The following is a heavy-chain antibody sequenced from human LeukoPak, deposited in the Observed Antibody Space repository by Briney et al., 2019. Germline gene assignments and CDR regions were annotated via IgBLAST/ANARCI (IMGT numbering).Heavy chain of an antibody. V-gene: IGHV1-24*01. J-gene: IGHJ3*02. CDR2: FDPEDGET. D-gene: IGHD4-17*01. CDR3: ATAHGDSVVNAFDI. CDR1: GYTLTELS. Sequence: GASVKVSCKASGYTLTELSMHWVRQAPGKGLEWMGGFDPEDGETIYAQKFQGRVTMTEDTSTDTAYMELSSLRSEDTAVYYCATAHGDSVVNAFDIWGQGTMVTVSS.